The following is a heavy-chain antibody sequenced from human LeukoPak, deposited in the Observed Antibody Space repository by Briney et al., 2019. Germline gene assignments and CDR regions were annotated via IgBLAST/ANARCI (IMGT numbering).Heavy chain of an antibody. CDR3: ARHAEMATTDY. D-gene: IGHD5-24*01. CDR1: GYNFATYW. V-gene: IGHV5-51*01. CDR2: IYPGDSDT. Sequence: GESLKISCKGSGYNFATYWIAWVRQMPGKGLEWMGIIYPGDSDTRYSPSFQGQVTISADKSISTAYLQWSSLKASDTAMYYCARHAEMATTDYWGQGTLVTVSS. J-gene: IGHJ4*02.